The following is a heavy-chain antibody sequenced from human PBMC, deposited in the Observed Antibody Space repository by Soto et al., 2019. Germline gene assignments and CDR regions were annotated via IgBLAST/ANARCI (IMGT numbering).Heavy chain of an antibody. V-gene: IGHV3-11*03. CDR2: ISSSSSYT. CDR3: AKRPLWSTSSYYFEY. Sequence: PGGSLRLSCAASGFTFSDYYMSWIRQAPGKGLEWVSYISSSSSYTNYADSVKGRFTISRDNSKNTLYLQMNSLRAEDTAVYYCAKRPLWSTSSYYFEYWGHGTLVTVSS. J-gene: IGHJ4*01. D-gene: IGHD3-3*01. CDR1: GFTFSDYY.